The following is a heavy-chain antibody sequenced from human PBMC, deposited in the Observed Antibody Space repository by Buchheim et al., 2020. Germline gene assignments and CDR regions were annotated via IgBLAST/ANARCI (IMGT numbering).Heavy chain of an antibody. D-gene: IGHD3-22*01. Sequence: EVQLVESGGVVVQPGGSLRLSCAASGFTFDAYRMHWVRQAPGKGLEWVSLISSDGGSTYYADSVKGRFTISRDNTKNSLYLQMNSLRAEDTALYYCARDIDFGDNSGYFDYWGQGTL. CDR2: ISSDGGST. V-gene: IGHV3-43*01. CDR1: GFTFDAYR. CDR3: ARDIDFGDNSGYFDY. J-gene: IGHJ4*02.